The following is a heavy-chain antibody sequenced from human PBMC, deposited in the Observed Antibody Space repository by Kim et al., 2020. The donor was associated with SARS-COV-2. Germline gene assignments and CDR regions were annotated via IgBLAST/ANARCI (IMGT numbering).Heavy chain of an antibody. D-gene: IGHD4-17*01. CDR3: VREFESEEKKMTTVTRFDP. J-gene: IGHJ5*02. Sequence: GRFTISRDNAKNSLYLQMNSLRAEDTAVYYCVREFESEEKKMTTVTRFDPWGQGTLVTVSS. V-gene: IGHV3-11*06.